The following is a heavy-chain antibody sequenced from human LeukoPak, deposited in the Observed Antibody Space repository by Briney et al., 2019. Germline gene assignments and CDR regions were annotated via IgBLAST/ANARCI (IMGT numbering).Heavy chain of an antibody. CDR2: IIPIFGIA. CDR1: GGTFSSYA. Sequence: ASVKVSCKASGGTFSSYAISWVRQAPGQGLEWMGRIIPIFGIANYAQKFQGRVTITADKSTSTAYMELSSLRSEDTAAYYCASHIVVVPAALYYYYGMDVWGQGTTVTVSS. V-gene: IGHV1-69*04. D-gene: IGHD2-2*01. J-gene: IGHJ6*02. CDR3: ASHIVVVPAALYYYYGMDV.